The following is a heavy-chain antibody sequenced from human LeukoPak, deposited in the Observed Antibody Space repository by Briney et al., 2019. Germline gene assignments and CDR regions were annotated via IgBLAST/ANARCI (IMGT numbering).Heavy chain of an antibody. V-gene: IGHV5-51*01. CDR3: ARVYSSGYYEFDY. J-gene: IGHJ4*02. CDR1: GYSFTSYW. CDR2: IYPGDSDT. D-gene: IGHD3-22*01. Sequence: GESLKISCKGSGYSFTSYWIGWVRQMPGEGLEWMGIIYPGDSDTRYSPSLQGQVTISADKSISTAYLQWSSLKASDTAMYYCARVYSSGYYEFDYWGQGTLVTVSS.